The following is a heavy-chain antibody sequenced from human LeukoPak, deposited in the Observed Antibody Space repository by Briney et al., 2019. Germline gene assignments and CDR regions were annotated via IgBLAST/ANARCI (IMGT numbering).Heavy chain of an antibody. D-gene: IGHD1-14*01. CDR3: ARDHGNGDAFDI. CDR2: IYYSGST. V-gene: IGHV4-59*01. J-gene: IGHJ3*02. CDR1: GGPISSYY. Sequence: EPSETLSLTCTVSGGPISSYYWSWLRQPPGKGLEWIGYIYYSGSTNYNPSLKSRVTISVDTSKNQFSLKLSSVTAADTAVYYCARDHGNGDAFDIWGQGTMVTVSS.